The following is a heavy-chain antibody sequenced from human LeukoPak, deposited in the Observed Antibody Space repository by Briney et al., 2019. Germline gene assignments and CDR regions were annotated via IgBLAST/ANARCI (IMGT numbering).Heavy chain of an antibody. CDR3: AKSGYNRFDY. Sequence: VGSLRLSCSASGCTFSSFSINWVRHAPGMWLEWVSVIYSGGSTYYADSVKGRFTISRDNSKNTLYLQMNSLRAEDTAVYYRAKSGYNRFDYWGQGTLVTVSS. CDR2: IYSGGST. V-gene: IGHV3-23*03. J-gene: IGHJ4*02. D-gene: IGHD5-24*01. CDR1: GCTFSSFS.